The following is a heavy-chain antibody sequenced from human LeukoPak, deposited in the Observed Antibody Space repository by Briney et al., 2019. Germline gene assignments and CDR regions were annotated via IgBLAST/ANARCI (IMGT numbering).Heavy chain of an antibody. CDR1: GGTFSSYA. Sequence: SVKVSCKASGGTFSSYAISWVRQAPGQGLEWMGRIIPILGIANYAQKFQGRVTITADKSTSTAYMELSSLRSEDTAVYYCARPSALAAAGTNRPFDYWGQGTLVTVSS. CDR2: IIPILGIA. J-gene: IGHJ4*02. V-gene: IGHV1-69*04. D-gene: IGHD6-13*01. CDR3: ARPSALAAAGTNRPFDY.